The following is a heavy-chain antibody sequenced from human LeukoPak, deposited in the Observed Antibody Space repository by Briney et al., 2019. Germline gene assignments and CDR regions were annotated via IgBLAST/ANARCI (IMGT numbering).Heavy chain of an antibody. CDR2: IKQDGSEK. Sequence: PGGSLRLSCAASGFTFSSYWMSWVRQAPGKGLEWVANIKQDGSEKYYVDSVKGRFTISRDNSKNTLYLQMNSLRAEDTAVYYCAKEGGDYGYFDLWGRGTLVTVSS. V-gene: IGHV3-7*01. J-gene: IGHJ2*01. CDR1: GFTFSSYW. D-gene: IGHD2-21*01. CDR3: AKEGGDYGYFDL.